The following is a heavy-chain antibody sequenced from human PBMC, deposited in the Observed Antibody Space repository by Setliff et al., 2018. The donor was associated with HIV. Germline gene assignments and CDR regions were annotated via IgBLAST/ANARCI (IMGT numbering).Heavy chain of an antibody. D-gene: IGHD4-17*01. CDR3: ARVKTYGDYPYYYYYMDV. CDR2: IYFTGST. V-gene: IGHV4-59*01. Sequence: SETLSLTCTVSGGSITSYYWSWIRQPPGKGLEWIGYIYFTGSTNYNPSLKSRVTISVDTSKNQFSLKLSSVTAADTAVYYCARVKTYGDYPYYYYYMDVWGKGTTVTVSS. CDR1: GGSITSYY. J-gene: IGHJ6*03.